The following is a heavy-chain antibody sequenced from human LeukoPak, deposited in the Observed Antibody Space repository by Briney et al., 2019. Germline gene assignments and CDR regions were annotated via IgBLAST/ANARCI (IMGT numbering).Heavy chain of an antibody. CDR3: ARDYYYDSSGYWDYYFDY. CDR1: GFTFSRIG. J-gene: IGHJ4*02. V-gene: IGHV3-33*01. D-gene: IGHD3-22*01. Sequence: GGSLRLSCAASGFTFSRIGMHWVRQAPGKGLEWVAVIWYDGSNKYYADSVKGRFTISRDNSKNTLYLEMNSLRAEDTAVYYCARDYYYDSSGYWDYYFDYWGQGTLVSVSS. CDR2: IWYDGSNK.